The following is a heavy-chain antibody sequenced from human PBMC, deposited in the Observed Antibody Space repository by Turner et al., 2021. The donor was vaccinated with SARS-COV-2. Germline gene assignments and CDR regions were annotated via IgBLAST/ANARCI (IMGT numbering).Heavy chain of an antibody. V-gene: IGHV1-46*03. J-gene: IGHJ3*02. CDR1: GYTFTSYY. CDR2: NNPSGSSR. Sequence: VQLVQSGGEVRQSGASAKVSCKPSGYTFTSYYMHWVRQAAGQGHRWMGINNPSGSSRSYAQKYQGRVNMTRDTSTSTVYMELSSLRSGDTTVYYCARVGGAFDIWGQGTMVIVSS. CDR3: ARVGGAFDI.